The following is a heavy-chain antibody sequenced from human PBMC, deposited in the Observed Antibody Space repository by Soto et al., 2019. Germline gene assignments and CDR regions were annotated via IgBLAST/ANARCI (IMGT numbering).Heavy chain of an antibody. J-gene: IGHJ4*02. CDR2: IYYSGST. V-gene: IGHV4-39*01. D-gene: IGHD6-6*01. CDR1: GGSISSSSYY. CDR3: ARQLGEAARPTGYFDY. Sequence: SETLSLTCTVSGGSISSSSYYWGWIRQPPGKGLEWIGSIYYSGSTYYNQSLKSRVTISVDTSKNQFSLKLSSVTAADTAVYYCARQLGEAARPTGYFDYWGQGTLVTVSS.